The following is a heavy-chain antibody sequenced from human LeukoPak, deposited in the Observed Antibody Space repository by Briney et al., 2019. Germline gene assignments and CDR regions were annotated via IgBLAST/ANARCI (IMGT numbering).Heavy chain of an antibody. CDR3: ADRGSSGYYPQNYYYGMDV. CDR2: IIPILGIA. CDR1: GGTFSSYA. J-gene: IGHJ6*02. Sequence: SVKVSCKASGGTFSSYAISWVRQAPGQGLEWMGRIIPILGIANYAQKFQGRVTITADKSTSTAYMELSSLRSEDTAVYYCADRGSSGYYPQNYYYGMDVWGQGTTVTVSS. V-gene: IGHV1-69*04. D-gene: IGHD3-22*01.